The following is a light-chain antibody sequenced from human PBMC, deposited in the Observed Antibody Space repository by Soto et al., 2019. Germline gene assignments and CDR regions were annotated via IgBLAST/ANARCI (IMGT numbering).Light chain of an antibody. CDR1: QSVSSY. CDR2: DAS. CDR3: QQRRGT. J-gene: IGKJ2*02. V-gene: IGKV3-11*01. Sequence: EIVLTQSPATLSLSPGERATLSYTASQSVSSYLAWYQQKPGQAPRLLIYDASIRATGIPARFSGSGSGTDFTLTISGLEPEDFAVYYCQQRRGTFGQGTKLEI.